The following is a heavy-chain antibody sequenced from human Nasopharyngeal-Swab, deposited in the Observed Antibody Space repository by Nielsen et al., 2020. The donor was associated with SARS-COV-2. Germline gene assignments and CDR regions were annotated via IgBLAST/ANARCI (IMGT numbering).Heavy chain of an antibody. CDR2: IYYSGST. CDR3: ARIGTTVGNFDY. CDR1: GGSISSYY. Sequence: GSLRLSCTVSGGSISSYYWSWIRQPPGKGLEWIGYIYYSGSTNYNPSLKSRVTISVDTSKNQFSLKLSSVTAADTAVYYCARIGTTVGNFDYWGQGTLVTVSS. J-gene: IGHJ4*02. D-gene: IGHD4-23*01. V-gene: IGHV4-59*08.